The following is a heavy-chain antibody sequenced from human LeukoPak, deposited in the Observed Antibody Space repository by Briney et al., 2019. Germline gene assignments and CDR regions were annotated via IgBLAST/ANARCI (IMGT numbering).Heavy chain of an antibody. V-gene: IGHV3-48*03. CDR2: ISSSGSTI. CDR3: ARGEGPHGSGSYGNRDY. D-gene: IGHD3-10*01. CDR1: GFTFSSYE. Sequence: GGSLRLSCAASGFTFSSYEMNWVRQAPGKGLEWVSYISSSGSTIYYADSVKGRFTISRDNAKNSLYLQMNSLRAEDTAVYYCARGEGPHGSGSYGNRDYWGQGTLVTVSS. J-gene: IGHJ4*02.